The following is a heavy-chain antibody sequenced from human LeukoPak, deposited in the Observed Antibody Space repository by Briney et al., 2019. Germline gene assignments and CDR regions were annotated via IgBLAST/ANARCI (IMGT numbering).Heavy chain of an antibody. CDR3: ARVGYCSGGSCSTYNWSDP. CDR1: GYSFTSYW. V-gene: IGHV5-51*01. Sequence: GESLKISCKGSGYSFTSYWIGWVRQMPGKGLEWMGIIYPGDSDTRYSPSFQGQVTTSADKSISTAYLQWSSLKASDTAMYYCARVGYCSGGSCSTYNWSDPWGQGTLVTVSS. J-gene: IGHJ5*02. D-gene: IGHD2-15*01. CDR2: IYPGDSDT.